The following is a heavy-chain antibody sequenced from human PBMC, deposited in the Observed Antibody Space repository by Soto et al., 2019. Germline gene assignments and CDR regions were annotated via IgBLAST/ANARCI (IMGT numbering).Heavy chain of an antibody. V-gene: IGHV3-21*01. Sequence: EVQLVESGGGLVKPWGSLRLSCAASGFTFSSYSMNWVRQAPGKGLEWVSSISSSSSYIYYADSVKGRFTISRDNAKNSLYLQMNSLRAEDTAVYYCARDRFRNYYDSSGHYGMDVWGQGTTVTVSS. CDR3: ARDRFRNYYDSSGHYGMDV. CDR2: ISSSSSYI. J-gene: IGHJ6*02. CDR1: GFTFSSYS. D-gene: IGHD3-22*01.